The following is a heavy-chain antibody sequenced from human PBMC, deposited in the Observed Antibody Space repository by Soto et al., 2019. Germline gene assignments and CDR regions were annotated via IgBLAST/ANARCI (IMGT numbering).Heavy chain of an antibody. V-gene: IGHV1-2*04. J-gene: IGHJ3*02. CDR1: GYTFTGYY. CDR2: INPNSGGT. Sequence: ASVKVSCKASGYTFTGYYMHWVRQAPGQGLEWMGWINPNSGGTNYAQKFQGWVTMTRDTSISTAYMELSRLRSDDTAVYYCARGPPPVTTERGAFDIWGQGTMVTVSS. CDR3: ARGPPPVTTERGAFDI. D-gene: IGHD4-17*01.